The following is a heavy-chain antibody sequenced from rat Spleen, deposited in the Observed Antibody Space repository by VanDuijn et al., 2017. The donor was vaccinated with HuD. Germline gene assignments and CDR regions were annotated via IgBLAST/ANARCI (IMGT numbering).Heavy chain of an antibody. CDR1: GFTFSNYD. V-gene: IGHV5-19*01. D-gene: IGHD1-11*01. Sequence: EVQLVESGGGLVRPGRSLRLSCAVSGFTFSNYDMAWVRQAPTKGLEWVASIRPSGDSIYYPDSVKGRFTISRDNAQNTLYLQMNSLRSEDTATYYCTRGDYGGNWFAYWGQGTLVTVSS. J-gene: IGHJ3*01. CDR3: TRGDYGGNWFAY. CDR2: IRPSGDSI.